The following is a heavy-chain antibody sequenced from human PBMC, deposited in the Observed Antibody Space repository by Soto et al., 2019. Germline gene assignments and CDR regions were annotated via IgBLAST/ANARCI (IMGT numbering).Heavy chain of an antibody. Sequence: EVQLLESGGGLVQPGGSLRLSCAASGFTFTSYAMSWVRQAPGKGLEWVSAISGSGDSTYYADSVKGRFTISRDISKNTLYVQINSLRAADTALYYCAKHRADHRDCYFDLWGRGTLVTVSS. J-gene: IGHJ2*01. D-gene: IGHD3-16*02. V-gene: IGHV3-23*01. CDR1: GFTFTSYA. CDR2: ISGSGDST. CDR3: AKHRADHRDCYFDL.